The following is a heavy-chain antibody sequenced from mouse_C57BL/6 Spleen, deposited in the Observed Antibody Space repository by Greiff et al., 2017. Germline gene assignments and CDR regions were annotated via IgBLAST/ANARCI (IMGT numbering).Heavy chain of an antibody. CDR2: INPSSGYT. V-gene: IGHV1-7*01. D-gene: IGHD1-1*01. CDR1: GSTFTSYW. J-gene: IGHJ3*01. Sequence: QVQLQQSGAELAKPGASVKLSCKASGSTFTSYWMHWVKQRPGQGLEWIGYINPSSGYTKYNQKFKDKATLTADKSSSTAYMQLSSLTYEDSAVYYCAREGYGSSYLFAYWGQGTLVTVSA. CDR3: AREGYGSSYLFAY.